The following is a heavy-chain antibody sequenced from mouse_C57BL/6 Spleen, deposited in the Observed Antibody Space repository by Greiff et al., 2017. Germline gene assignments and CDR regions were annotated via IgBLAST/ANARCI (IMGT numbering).Heavy chain of an antibody. V-gene: IGHV1-64*01. Sequence: QVQLQQPGADLVKPGASVKLSCTASGYTFTSYWMHWVKQRPGQGLEWIGMIRPNSGSTNYNENFKSKATLTVDNSSSTAYMQRSMLTSEEATVYYCGGGGVPLTMDYWGQGTTVTVSS. CDR2: IRPNSGST. CDR3: GGGGVPLTMDY. J-gene: IGHJ4*01. CDR1: GYTFTSYW. D-gene: IGHD2-14*01.